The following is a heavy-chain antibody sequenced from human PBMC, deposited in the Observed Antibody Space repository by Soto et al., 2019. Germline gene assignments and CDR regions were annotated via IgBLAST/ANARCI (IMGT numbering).Heavy chain of an antibody. CDR3: ATSLRAVATYFDY. J-gene: IGHJ4*02. D-gene: IGHD6-19*01. CDR2: ISYDGSNK. CDR1: GFTFSSYG. Sequence: PGGSLRLSCAASGFTFSSYGMHWVRQAPGKGLEWVAVISYDGSNKYYADSVKGRFTISRDNSKNTLYLQMNSLRAEDTAVYYCATSLRAVATYFDYWGQGTLVTVSS. V-gene: IGHV3-30*03.